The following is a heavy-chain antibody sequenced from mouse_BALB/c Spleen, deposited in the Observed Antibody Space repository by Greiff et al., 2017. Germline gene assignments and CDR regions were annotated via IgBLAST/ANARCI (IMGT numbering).Heavy chain of an antibody. D-gene: IGHD2-4*01. Sequence: VQLQQSGPELVKPGASVKMSCKASGYTFTSYVMHWVKQKPGQGLEWIGYINPYNDGTKYNEKFKGKATLTSDKSSSTAYMELSSLTSEDSAVYYCASEGLRREYAMDYWGQGTSVTVSS. CDR1: GYTFTSYV. V-gene: IGHV1-14*01. CDR2: INPYNDGT. CDR3: ASEGLRREYAMDY. J-gene: IGHJ4*01.